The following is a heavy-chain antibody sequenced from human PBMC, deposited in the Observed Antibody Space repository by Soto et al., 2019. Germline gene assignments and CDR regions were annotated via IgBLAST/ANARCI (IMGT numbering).Heavy chain of an antibody. V-gene: IGHV1-69*13. J-gene: IGHJ6*02. CDR1: GGTFSSYA. D-gene: IGHD3-10*01. Sequence: SVKVSCKASGGTFSSYAISWVRQAPGQGLEWMGGIIPIFGTANYAQKFQGRVTITADESTSTAYMELSSLRSEDTAVYYYARGGSLVRGVTPLEYGMDVWGQGTTVTVSS. CDR3: ARGGSLVRGVTPLEYGMDV. CDR2: IIPIFGTA.